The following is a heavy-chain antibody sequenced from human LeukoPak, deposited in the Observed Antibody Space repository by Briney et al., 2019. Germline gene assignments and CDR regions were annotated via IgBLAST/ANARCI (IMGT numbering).Heavy chain of an antibody. D-gene: IGHD6-19*01. CDR3: ARGHSSGNPDPFDY. CDR1: GFLVSTTY. V-gene: IGHV3-53*01. CDR2: IYSGGAI. Sequence: GGSLRLSCADSGFLVSTTYMSWVRQAPGKGLEWVSVIYSGGAIHYADSVKGRFTISRDNSKNTLYLQMNSLRADDTAMYFCARGHSSGNPDPFDYWGQGTLVIVSS. J-gene: IGHJ4*02.